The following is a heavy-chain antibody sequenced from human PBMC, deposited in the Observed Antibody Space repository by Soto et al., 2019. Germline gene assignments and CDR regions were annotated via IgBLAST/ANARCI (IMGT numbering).Heavy chain of an antibody. J-gene: IGHJ6*02. D-gene: IGHD5-18*01. Sequence: GGSLRLSCAASGFTFSSYAMHWVRQAPGKGLEWVAVISYDGSNKYYADSVKGRFTISRDNSKNTLYLQMNSLRAEDTAVYYCARDLRGYSYGYIDYYYYGMDVWGQGTTVTVSS. CDR2: ISYDGSNK. V-gene: IGHV3-30-3*01. CDR3: ARDLRGYSYGYIDYYYYGMDV. CDR1: GFTFSSYA.